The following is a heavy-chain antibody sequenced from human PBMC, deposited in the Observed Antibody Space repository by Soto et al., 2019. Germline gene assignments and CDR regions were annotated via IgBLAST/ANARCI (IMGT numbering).Heavy chain of an antibody. Sequence: QVQLVESGGGVVQPGRSLRLSCAASRFTFRSYGMHWVRQAPGKGLEWVAVIWYDGSDKYYADSVKGRFTISRDNSKNTLYLQMNSLRAEDTAVYYCARDDLYSSSWYGLLDYWGQGTLVTVSS. CDR3: ARDDLYSSSWYGLLDY. CDR2: IWYDGSDK. D-gene: IGHD6-13*01. CDR1: RFTFRSYG. J-gene: IGHJ4*02. V-gene: IGHV3-33*01.